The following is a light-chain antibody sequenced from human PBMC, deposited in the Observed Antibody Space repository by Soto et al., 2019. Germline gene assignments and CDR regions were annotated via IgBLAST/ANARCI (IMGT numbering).Light chain of an antibody. V-gene: IGKV1-5*03. CDR2: KAS. CDR1: QSISNW. CDR3: QHYNTYPWT. Sequence: DIQMTQSPSTLSASVGDRVTITCRASQSISNWLAWYQQRPGKAPKLLIYKASNLESGVPSRFSGSGSGTEFTLTISSLQPGDFATYYCQHYNTYPWTFGHGTKVDIK. J-gene: IGKJ1*01.